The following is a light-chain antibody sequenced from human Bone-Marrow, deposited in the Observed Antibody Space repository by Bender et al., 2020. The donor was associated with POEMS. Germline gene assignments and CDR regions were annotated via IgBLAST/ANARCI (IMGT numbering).Light chain of an antibody. CDR1: ISNIGAGYD. CDR2: GNK. V-gene: IGLV1-40*01. Sequence: QSVLTQPPSVSGAPGQRVTISCTGSISNIGAGYDVHWYQHLPGTAPKLLIYGNKNRPSGVPDRFSGSKSGTSASLVITGLQAEDEADYYCCSYAGSSTYVFGTGTKVTVL. J-gene: IGLJ1*01. CDR3: CSYAGSSTYV.